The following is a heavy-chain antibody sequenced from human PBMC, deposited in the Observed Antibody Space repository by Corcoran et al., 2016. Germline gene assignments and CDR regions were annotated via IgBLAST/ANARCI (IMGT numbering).Heavy chain of an antibody. CDR2: IYPGDSDT. CDR1: GYSFTSYW. Sequence: EVQLVQSGAEVKKPGESLKISCKGSGYSFTSYWIGWVRQVPGKGLEWLGIIYPGDSDTRYSPSFQGQVTISADKSISTAYLQWSSLKSSDTAMYYCARGRVYYYYGMDVWGQGTTVTVSS. CDR3: ARGRVYYYYGMDV. D-gene: IGHD3-10*01. J-gene: IGHJ6*02. V-gene: IGHV5-51*01.